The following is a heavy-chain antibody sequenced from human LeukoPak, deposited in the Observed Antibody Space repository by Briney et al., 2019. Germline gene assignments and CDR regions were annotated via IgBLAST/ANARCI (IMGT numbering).Heavy chain of an antibody. Sequence: VASVKVSCKASGYTFTSYAMHWVRQAPGQRLEWMGWINAGNGNTKYSQKFQGRVTITRDTSASTAYMELSSLRSEDTAVYYCARPYDSSGYYYGGIGYWGQGTLVTVSS. J-gene: IGHJ4*02. V-gene: IGHV1-3*01. CDR2: INAGNGNT. CDR1: GYTFTSYA. CDR3: ARPYDSSGYYYGGIGY. D-gene: IGHD3-22*01.